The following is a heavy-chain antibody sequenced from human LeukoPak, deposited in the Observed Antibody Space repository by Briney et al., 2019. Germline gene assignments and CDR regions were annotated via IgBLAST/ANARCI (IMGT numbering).Heavy chain of an antibody. CDR2: IIPIFGTA. Sequence: ASVKVSCKASGDTFSSYAISWVRQAPGQGLEWMGGIIPIFGTANYAQKFQVRATITTDESTSTAYMELSSLRSEDTAVYYCARDRAPHSSSWYGYFDYWGQGTLVTVSS. J-gene: IGHJ4*02. CDR3: ARDRAPHSSSWYGYFDY. CDR1: GDTFSSYA. V-gene: IGHV1-69*05. D-gene: IGHD6-13*01.